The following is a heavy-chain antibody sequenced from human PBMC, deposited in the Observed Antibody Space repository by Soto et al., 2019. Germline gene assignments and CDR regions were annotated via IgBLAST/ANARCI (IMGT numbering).Heavy chain of an antibody. CDR1: GFSLSTSGVG. Sequence: QITLKESGPTLVKPTQTLTLTCTFSGFSLSTSGVGVGWIRQPPGKALEWLALIYWDDDKRSSPSLKSRLTTTKHXXKXHXXLTTTNMDPLDTATYDCAHTRISSSWYDYHYDMDVWGQGTTVTVSS. D-gene: IGHD6-13*01. J-gene: IGHJ6*02. CDR2: IYWDDDK. CDR3: AHTRISSSWYDYHYDMDV. V-gene: IGHV2-5*02.